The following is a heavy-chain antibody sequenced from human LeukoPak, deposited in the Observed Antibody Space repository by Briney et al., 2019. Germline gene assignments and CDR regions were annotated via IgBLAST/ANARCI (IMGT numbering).Heavy chain of an antibody. J-gene: IGHJ3*02. CDR2: IYYSGST. CDR3: ARDVVVTSSPDAYDI. CDR1: GGSISSYY. D-gene: IGHD2-21*01. Sequence: SETLSLTCTVSGGSISSYYWSWIRQPPGKGLEWIGYIYYSGSTNYNPSLKSRVTISVDTSKNQFSLKLSSVTAADTAVYYCARDVVVTSSPDAYDIWGPGKMVTVSS. V-gene: IGHV4-59*01.